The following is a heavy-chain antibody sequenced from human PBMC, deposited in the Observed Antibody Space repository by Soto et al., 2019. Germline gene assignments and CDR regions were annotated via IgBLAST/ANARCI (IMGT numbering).Heavy chain of an antibody. CDR2: IHYSGST. CDR3: ARSYPNTTFGVVTSRGLDV. CDR1: GVSISSNY. V-gene: IGHV4-59*01. D-gene: IGHD3-3*01. J-gene: IGHJ6*02. Sequence: SETLSLTCIVSGVSISSNYWSWIRQPPGQGLEWIGYIHYSGSTNFNPSLKNRVIMSVDTSKNQFSLRLSSVTAADTAVYYCARSYPNTTFGVVTSRGLDVWGQGATVTVSS.